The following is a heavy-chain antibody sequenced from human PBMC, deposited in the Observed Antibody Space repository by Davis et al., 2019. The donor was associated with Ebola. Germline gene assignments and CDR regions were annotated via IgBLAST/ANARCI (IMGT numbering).Heavy chain of an antibody. V-gene: IGHV3-30*03. D-gene: IGHD3-16*01. J-gene: IGHJ4*02. CDR3: ARGGGHDYGDY. Sequence: PGGSLRLSCAASGFTFSSYGMHWVRQAPGKGLEWVAVISYDGSNKYYADSVKGRFTLSRDNSKNTLYLQMNSLRAEDTAVYYCARGGGHDYGDYWGQGTLVTVSS. CDR2: ISYDGSNK. CDR1: GFTFSSYG.